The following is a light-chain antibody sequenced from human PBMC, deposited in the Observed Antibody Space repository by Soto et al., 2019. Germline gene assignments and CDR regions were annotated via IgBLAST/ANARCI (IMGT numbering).Light chain of an antibody. V-gene: IGKV1-13*02. J-gene: IGKJ1*01. CDR3: QQYHSYWT. Sequence: AIQMTQSPSSLSAPVGDRVSITCRASQDIRNDLGWYQQRPGKAPSLLIYDASSLESGVPQRFSGSGSGTEFTLTISSLQTDDFSTYYCQQYHSYWTFGQGTKVDIK. CDR1: QDIRND. CDR2: DAS.